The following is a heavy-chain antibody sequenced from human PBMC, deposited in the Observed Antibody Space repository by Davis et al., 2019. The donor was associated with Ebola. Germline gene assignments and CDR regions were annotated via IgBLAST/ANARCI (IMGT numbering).Heavy chain of an antibody. CDR3: AKDTYYDFWSAEDY. D-gene: IGHD3-3*01. CDR2: ISGSGGST. V-gene: IGHV3-23*01. J-gene: IGHJ4*02. Sequence: GESLKISCAASGFTFSSYAMSWVRQAPGKGLEWVSAISGSGGSTYYADSVKGRFTISRDNSKNTLYLQMNSLRAEDTAVYYCAKDTYYDFWSAEDYWGQGTLVTVSS. CDR1: GFTFSSYA.